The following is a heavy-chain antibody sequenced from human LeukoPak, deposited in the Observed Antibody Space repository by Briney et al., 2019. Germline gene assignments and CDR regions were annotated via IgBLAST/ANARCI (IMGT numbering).Heavy chain of an antibody. Sequence: GGSLRLSCAASGFTFDDYAMHWVRQAPGKGLEWVSGISWNSGSIGYADSVKGRFTISRDNAKSSLYLQMNSLRAEDTALYYCAKARNNYYYYYYVDVWCKGTTVIVSS. J-gene: IGHJ6*03. V-gene: IGHV3-9*01. D-gene: IGHD1-14*01. CDR1: GFTFDDYA. CDR3: AKARNNYYYYYYVDV. CDR2: ISWNSGSI.